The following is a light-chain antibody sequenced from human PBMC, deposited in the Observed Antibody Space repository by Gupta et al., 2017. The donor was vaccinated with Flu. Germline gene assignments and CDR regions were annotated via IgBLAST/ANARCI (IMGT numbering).Light chain of an antibody. V-gene: IGKV1-39*01. J-gene: IGKJ3*01. Sequence: GDRVTITCRASQSISNYLNWYQKKPGEAPKLLVYRASSLQSGVPSRFSGSGSGTDFTLTISSLQPDDCASYFCLQSYSTPLLTFGPGTKV. CDR1: QSISNY. CDR2: RAS. CDR3: LQSYSTPLLT.